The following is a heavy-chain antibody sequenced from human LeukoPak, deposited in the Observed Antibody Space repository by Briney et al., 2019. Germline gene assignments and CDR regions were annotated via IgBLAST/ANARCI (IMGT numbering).Heavy chain of an antibody. D-gene: IGHD2/OR15-2a*01. CDR1: GFTFRNYA. J-gene: IGHJ4*02. CDR2: ISGSGGTT. CDR3: AKPSSIVIVPTALQRSLDY. Sequence: GGSLRLSCTASGFTFRNYAMTWVRQAPGKGLEWVSTISGSGGTTYYADSVKGRLSISRDNFKNTLSLQMNSLRAEDAAVYYCAKPSSIVIVPTALQRSLDYWGQGALVTVSS. V-gene: IGHV3-23*01.